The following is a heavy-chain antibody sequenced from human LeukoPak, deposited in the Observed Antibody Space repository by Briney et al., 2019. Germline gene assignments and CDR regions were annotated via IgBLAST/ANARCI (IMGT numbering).Heavy chain of an antibody. CDR3: TREVSTVTFDY. D-gene: IGHD4-17*01. Sequence: SETLSLTCTVSGGPISPHYWTWIRQTPGKGLEWIGYVYYNGLTSYNASLRSRLILSVDTARNQVSLKLTSVTAADTAVYCCTREVSTVTFDYWGQGTLVTVSS. CDR2: VYYNGLT. V-gene: IGHV4-59*11. CDR1: GGPISPHY. J-gene: IGHJ4*02.